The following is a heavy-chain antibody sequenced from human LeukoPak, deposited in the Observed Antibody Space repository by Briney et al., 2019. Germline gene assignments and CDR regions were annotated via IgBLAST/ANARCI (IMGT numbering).Heavy chain of an antibody. CDR1: GGSVSSGAYY. Sequence: SETLSLTCTVSGGSVSSGAYYWSWIRQPPGKGLEWIGSIYHSGSTYYNPSLKSRVTISVDTSKNQFSLKLSSVTAADTAVYYCARGANWKDYYYYMDVWGKGTTVTVSS. CDR2: IYHSGST. V-gene: IGHV4-39*07. D-gene: IGHD1-20*01. CDR3: ARGANWKDYYYYMDV. J-gene: IGHJ6*03.